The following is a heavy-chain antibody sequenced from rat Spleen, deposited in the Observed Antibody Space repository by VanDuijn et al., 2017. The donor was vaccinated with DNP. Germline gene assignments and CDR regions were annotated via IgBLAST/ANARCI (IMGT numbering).Heavy chain of an antibody. D-gene: IGHD1-2*01. V-gene: IGHV5-25*01. CDR2: ISTSGSRT. Sequence: EVHLVESGGGLVQPGKSLKLSCAASGFIFSDYDMAWVRQAPTKGLEWVAAISTSGSRTYYPDSVKGRFTISRDDAKSSLYLQMNSLKSEDTATYYCARGSSSIYWYFDFWGPGTMVTVSS. J-gene: IGHJ1*01. CDR3: ARGSSSIYWYFDF. CDR1: GFIFSDYD.